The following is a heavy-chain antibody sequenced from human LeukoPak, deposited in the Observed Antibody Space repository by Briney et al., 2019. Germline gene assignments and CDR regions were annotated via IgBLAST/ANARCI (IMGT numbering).Heavy chain of an antibody. CDR1: GFTFSSYS. CDR2: ISSSSYI. CDR3: ARDYQPVVVPAATGYYYGMDV. V-gene: IGHV3-21*01. D-gene: IGHD2-2*01. Sequence: PGGSLRLSCAASGFTFSSYSMNWVRQAPGKGLEWVSSISSSSYIYYADSVKGRFTISRDNAKNSLYIQMNSLRAEDTAVYYCARDYQPVVVPAATGYYYGMDVWGKGTTVTVSS. J-gene: IGHJ6*04.